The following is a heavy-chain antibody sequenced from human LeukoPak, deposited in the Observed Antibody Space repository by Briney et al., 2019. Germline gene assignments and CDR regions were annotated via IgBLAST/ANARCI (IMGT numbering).Heavy chain of an antibody. CDR3: ARMYSSSWSAPDY. D-gene: IGHD6-13*01. V-gene: IGHV1-3*01. J-gene: IGHJ4*02. Sequence: PLASVKVSCKAPGYTFTSYAMHWVRQAPGQRLEWMGWINAGNGNTKYSQKFQGRVTITRDTSASTAYMELSSLRSEDTAVYYCARMYSSSWSAPDYWGQGTLVTVSS. CDR2: INAGNGNT. CDR1: GYTFTSYA.